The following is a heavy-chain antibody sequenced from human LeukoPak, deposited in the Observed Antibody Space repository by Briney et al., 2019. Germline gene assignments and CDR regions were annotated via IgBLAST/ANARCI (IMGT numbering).Heavy chain of an antibody. J-gene: IGHJ3*02. CDR2: IYSGGST. Sequence: LTGGSLRLSCAASGFTVSSNYMSWVRQAPGKGLEWVSVIYSGGSTYYADSVKGRFTISRDNSKNTLYLQMNSLRAEDTAVYYCAKDLTYGEYAGGDAFDIWGQGTMVTVSS. CDR1: GFTVSSNY. CDR3: AKDLTYGEYAGGDAFDI. D-gene: IGHD4-17*01. V-gene: IGHV3-66*01.